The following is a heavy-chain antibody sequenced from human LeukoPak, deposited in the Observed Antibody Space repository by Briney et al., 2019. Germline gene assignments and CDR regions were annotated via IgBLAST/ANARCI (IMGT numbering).Heavy chain of an antibody. V-gene: IGHV3-7*01. CDR1: GFTFSSHK. J-gene: IGHJ4*02. Sequence: GGSLRLSCVASGFTFSSHKMTWVRQAPGKGLEWVANIKQDGSEKNYVDSVKSRFTISRDNARNSLYLQMNSLRAEDTAVYYCARDEGTYWGQGTLVTVSS. CDR3: ARDEGTY. D-gene: IGHD3-10*01. CDR2: IKQDGSEK.